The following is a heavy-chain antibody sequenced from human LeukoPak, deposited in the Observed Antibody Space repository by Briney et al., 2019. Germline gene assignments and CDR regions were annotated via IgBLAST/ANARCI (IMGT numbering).Heavy chain of an antibody. Sequence: GGSLRLSCAASGFTVSSNYMSWVRQAPGKGLECVSVIYSGGNTYYADSVKGRFTISRDNSKNTLYLQMNSLRAEDTAVYYCAKVRWGSDNALDSWGQGTLVTGSS. V-gene: IGHV3-66*02. J-gene: IGHJ4*02. CDR3: AKVRWGSDNALDS. D-gene: IGHD3-16*01. CDR1: GFTVSSNY. CDR2: IYSGGNT.